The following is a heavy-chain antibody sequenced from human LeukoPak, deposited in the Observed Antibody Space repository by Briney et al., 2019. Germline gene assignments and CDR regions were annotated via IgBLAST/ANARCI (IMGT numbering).Heavy chain of an antibody. D-gene: IGHD6-13*01. CDR1: GFTVSSNY. V-gene: IGHV3-53*01. J-gene: IGHJ5*02. CDR2: IYSGGST. Sequence: PGGSLRLSCAASGFTVSSNYMSWVRQAPGKGLEWVSIIYSGGSTFYADSVKGRFTISRDNSKNTLYLQMNSLRAEDTAVYYCARSYASSWYWNWFDPWGQGTLVTVSS. CDR3: ARSYASSWYWNWFDP.